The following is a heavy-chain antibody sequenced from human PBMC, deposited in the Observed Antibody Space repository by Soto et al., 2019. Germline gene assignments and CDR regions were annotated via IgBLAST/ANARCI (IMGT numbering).Heavy chain of an antibody. CDR3: ATALGCRSTSCTLDY. Sequence: QVQLVQSGAEVKKPGSSVKVSCKDSGGTFGSYAFSWVRQAPGQGLAWMGGIIPVSVAAHYAQKFQGRVTISADESTRTAYMELSSLSSQDTAVYYCATALGCRSTSCTLDYWGQGTRVIVSS. CDR2: IIPVSVAA. D-gene: IGHD2-2*01. CDR1: GGTFGSYA. J-gene: IGHJ4*02. V-gene: IGHV1-69*01.